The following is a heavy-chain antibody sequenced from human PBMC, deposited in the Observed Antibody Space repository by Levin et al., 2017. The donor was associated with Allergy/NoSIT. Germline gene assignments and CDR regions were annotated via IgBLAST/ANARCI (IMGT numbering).Heavy chain of an antibody. Sequence: SQTLSLTCTVSGGSIDSSSWNWIRQPPGKGLEWIGYIYYSGSTNSNPSLKSRVTISLDTSRTQFSLELSSVTAADTAVYYCARGTTTLDHFDPWGQGTLVTVSS. D-gene: IGHD1/OR15-1a*01. J-gene: IGHJ5*02. CDR1: GGSIDSSS. CDR3: ARGTTTLDHFDP. CDR2: IYYSGST. V-gene: IGHV4-59*01.